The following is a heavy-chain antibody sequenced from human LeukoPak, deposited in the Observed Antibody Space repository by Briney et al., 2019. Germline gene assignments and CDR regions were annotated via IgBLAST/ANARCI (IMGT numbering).Heavy chain of an antibody. CDR3: ARGGTIFGVVIGGYYYYGMDV. CDR2: INPSGGST. J-gene: IGHJ6*02. V-gene: IGHV1-46*01. Sequence: ASVKVSCKASGYTFTSYYMHWVRQAPGQGLEWMGIINPSGGSTSYAQKFQGRVTMTRDTSTSTVYMELSSLRSEDTAVYYCARGGTIFGVVIGGYYYYGMDVWGQGTTVTVSS. CDR1: GYTFTSYY. D-gene: IGHD3-3*01.